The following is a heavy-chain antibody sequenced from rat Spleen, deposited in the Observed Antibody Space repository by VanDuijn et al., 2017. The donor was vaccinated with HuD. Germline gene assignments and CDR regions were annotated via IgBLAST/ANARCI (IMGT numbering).Heavy chain of an antibody. V-gene: IGHV5-22*01. CDR2: ITFEGSNT. CDR1: GFTFSDYY. J-gene: IGHJ3*01. D-gene: IGHD1-2*01. CDR3: ARGTRNYSSYGGFAY. Sequence: EVQLVESGGGLVQPGRSLKLSCAASGFTFSDYYMAWVRQAPKEGLEWVASITFEGSNTYYGDSLKGRFTISRDNAKSTLYLQMDSLGSEDTATYYCARGTRNYSSYGGFAYWGQGTLVTVSS.